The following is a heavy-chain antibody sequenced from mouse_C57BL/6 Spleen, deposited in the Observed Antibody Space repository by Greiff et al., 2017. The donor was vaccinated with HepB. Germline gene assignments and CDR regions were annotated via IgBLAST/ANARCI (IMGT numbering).Heavy chain of an antibody. CDR3: AKSYYGSSYAMDY. V-gene: IGHV2-5*01. Sequence: VQLVESGPGLVQPSQSLSITCTVSGFSLTSYGVHWVRQSPGKGLEWLGVIWRGGSTDYNAAFMSRLSITKDNSKSQAFFKMNSLQADDTAIYYCAKSYYGSSYAMDYWGQGTSVTVSS. CDR1: GFSLTSYG. J-gene: IGHJ4*01. CDR2: IWRGGST. D-gene: IGHD1-1*01.